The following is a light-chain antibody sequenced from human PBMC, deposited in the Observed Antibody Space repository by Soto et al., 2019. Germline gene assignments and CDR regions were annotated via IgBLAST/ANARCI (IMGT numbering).Light chain of an antibody. J-gene: IGKJ4*01. V-gene: IGKV1D-16*01. CDR2: AAS. Sequence: DVQMTQSPSSLSASVGDRVTITCRASQDINSYLAWYQQKPGNAPKSLIYAASSLQTGVPSRFSGSESGTDFTLTISNQPPEDSATYYCQQYNIYPLTFGGGTKVEIK. CDR3: QQYNIYPLT. CDR1: QDINSY.